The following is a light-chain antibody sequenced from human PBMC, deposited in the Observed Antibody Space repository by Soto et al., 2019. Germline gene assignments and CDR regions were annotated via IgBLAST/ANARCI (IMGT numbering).Light chain of an antibody. CDR1: QSVSSSY. CDR2: GAS. CDR3: QQYGSSPRT. V-gene: IGKV3-20*01. J-gene: IGKJ1*01. Sequence: IVVTQSPATLSVSPGERATLSCRASQSVSSSYLAWYQQKPGQAPRLLIYGASSRATGIPDRFSGSGSGTDFTLTISRLEPEDFAVYYCQQYGSSPRTFGQGTKVEIK.